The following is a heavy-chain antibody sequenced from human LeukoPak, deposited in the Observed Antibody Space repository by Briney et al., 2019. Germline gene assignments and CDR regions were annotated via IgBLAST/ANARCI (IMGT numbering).Heavy chain of an antibody. D-gene: IGHD3-16*02. CDR2: IYYSGST. V-gene: IGHV4-39*01. CDR1: GGSISSSSYY. CDR3: TRGPTMVRGAITLRLGELSLS. J-gene: IGHJ4*02. Sequence: SETLSLTCTVSGGSISSSSYYWGWIRQPPGKGLEWIGSIYYSGSTYYNPSLKSRVTISVDTSKNQFSLKLSSVTAADTAVYYCTRGPTMVRGAITLRLGELSLSWGQGTLVTVSS.